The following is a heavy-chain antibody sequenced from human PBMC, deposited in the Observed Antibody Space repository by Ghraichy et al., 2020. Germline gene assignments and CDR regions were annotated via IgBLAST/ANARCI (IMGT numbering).Heavy chain of an antibody. Sequence: LSLTCAVSGGSISSGGYSWSWIRQPPGKGLEWIGYIYHSGSTYYNPSLKSRVTISVDRSKNQFSLKLSSVTAADTAVYYCARGGSLEGGSGSLIAVAYWGQGTLVTVSS. D-gene: IGHD3-10*01. CDR2: IYHSGST. J-gene: IGHJ4*02. CDR3: ARGGSLEGGSGSLIAVAY. V-gene: IGHV4-30-2*01. CDR1: GGSISSGGYS.